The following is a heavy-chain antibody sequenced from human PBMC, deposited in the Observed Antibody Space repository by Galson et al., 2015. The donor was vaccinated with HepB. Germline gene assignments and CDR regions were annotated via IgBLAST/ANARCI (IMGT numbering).Heavy chain of an antibody. Sequence: SVKVSCKASGGTFSSYTISWVRQAPGQGLEWMGRIIPILGIANYAQKFQGRVTITADKSTSTAYMELSSLRSEDTAVYYCAREGRRLSGYAPRGGYYFDYWGQGTLVTVSS. CDR3: AREGRRLSGYAPRGGYYFDY. D-gene: IGHD5-12*01. J-gene: IGHJ4*02. CDR2: IIPILGIA. V-gene: IGHV1-69*04. CDR1: GGTFSSYT.